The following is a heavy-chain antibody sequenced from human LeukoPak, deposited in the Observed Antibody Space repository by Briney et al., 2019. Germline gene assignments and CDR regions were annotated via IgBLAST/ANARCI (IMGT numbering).Heavy chain of an antibody. CDR1: GYTFTSYG. Sequence: ASMKVSCKASGYTFTSYGISWVRQAPGQGLEWMGIINPSGGSTSYAQKFQGRVTMTRDTSTSTVYMELSSLRSEDTAVYYCARDGWHCSSTSCTSSYNWFDPWGQGTLVTVSS. CDR2: INPSGGST. V-gene: IGHV1-46*01. D-gene: IGHD2-2*01. CDR3: ARDGWHCSSTSCTSSYNWFDP. J-gene: IGHJ5*02.